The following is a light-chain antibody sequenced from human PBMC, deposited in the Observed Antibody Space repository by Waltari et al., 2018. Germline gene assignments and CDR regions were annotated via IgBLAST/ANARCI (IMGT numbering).Light chain of an antibody. CDR2: AAT. V-gene: IGKV1-17*02. J-gene: IGKJ3*01. CDR3: LQHNTYPFT. CDR1: QGFNNY. Sequence: DIQMTQSPSSLPASVGDTVTITCRASQGFNNYLNWFQQKPGKPPKLLIYAATTLQSGVPSRFSGSASGTEFTLTINNLQPEDFAAYYCLQHNTYPFTFGPGTRLEIK.